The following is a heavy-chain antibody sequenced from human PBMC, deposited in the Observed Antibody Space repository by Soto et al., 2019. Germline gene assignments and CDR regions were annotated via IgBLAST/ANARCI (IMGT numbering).Heavy chain of an antibody. CDR1: GFTFTRYS. J-gene: IGHJ4*02. Sequence: GESLKISCAASGFTFTRYSMNWVRQAPGKGLEWVSSISSTTNYIYYGDSMKGRFTISRDNAKNSLYLEMNSLRAEDTAVYYCARESEDLTSNFDYWGQGTLVTVSS. V-gene: IGHV3-21*06. CDR3: ARESEDLTSNFDY. CDR2: ISSTTNYI.